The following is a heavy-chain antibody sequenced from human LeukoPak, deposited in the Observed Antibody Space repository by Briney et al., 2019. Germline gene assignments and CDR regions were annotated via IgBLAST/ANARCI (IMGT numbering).Heavy chain of an antibody. CDR1: GYSISSSFY. D-gene: IGHD6-19*01. J-gene: IGHJ4*02. CDR3: ARRTSRLAVTGTSGIDY. CDR2: ICYTGST. V-gene: IGHV4-61*01. Sequence: SETLSLTCTVSGYSISSSFYWSWIRQPPGKGLEWIGYICYTGSTNYNSSLKSRVTISVDTSKNQFSLNLSSVTAADTAMYYCARRTSRLAVTGTSGIDYWGQGTLVTVSS.